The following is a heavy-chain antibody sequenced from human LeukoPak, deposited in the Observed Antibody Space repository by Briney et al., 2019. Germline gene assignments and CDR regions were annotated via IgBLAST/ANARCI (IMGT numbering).Heavy chain of an antibody. CDR1: GFTFSSYS. CDR2: ISISSSYI. V-gene: IGHV3-21*01. D-gene: IGHD3-3*01. J-gene: IGHJ4*02. CDR3: ASPYYDFWSGYYPLSY. Sequence: GGSLRLSCAASGFTFSSYSMNWVRQAPGKGLEWVSSISISSSYIYYADSVKGRFTISRDNAKNSLYLQMNSLRAEDTAVYYCASPYYDFWSGYYPLSYWGQGTLVTVSS.